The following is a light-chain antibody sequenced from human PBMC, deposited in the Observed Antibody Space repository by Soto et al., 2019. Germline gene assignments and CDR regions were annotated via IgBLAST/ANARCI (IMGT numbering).Light chain of an antibody. CDR3: QRSGTSPPYI. CDR2: DAS. V-gene: IGKV3-11*01. J-gene: IGKJ2*01. CDR1: QSVSSY. Sequence: EIVLTQSPATLSLSPGETATLSCRASQSVSSYLAWYQQKPGQAPRLLIYDASNRATGIPARFSGSGSGTDFILTIDRLEPEDFAVYYCQRSGTSPPYIFGAGTRLDIK.